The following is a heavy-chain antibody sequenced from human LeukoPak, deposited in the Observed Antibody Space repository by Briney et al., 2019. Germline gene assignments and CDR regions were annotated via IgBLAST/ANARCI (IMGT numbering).Heavy chain of an antibody. CDR2: IKSKTNGETT. CDR3: TSDDPVNRS. J-gene: IGHJ4*02. Sequence: GGFLRLSCAASGFAFSNAWMSWVRQAPGKGLEWVGRIKSKTNGETTDYAAPLKGRFTISRDDSKNTLFLQVNTLKTEDTAMYYCTSDDPVNRSWGQGTLVTVSS. V-gene: IGHV3-15*01. CDR1: GFAFSNAW.